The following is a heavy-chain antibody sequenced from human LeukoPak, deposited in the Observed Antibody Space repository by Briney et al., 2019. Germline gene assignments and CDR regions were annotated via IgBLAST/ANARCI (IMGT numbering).Heavy chain of an antibody. CDR3: ARYSWTATTWY. D-gene: IGHD4-17*01. CDR2: IKEDGSEE. CDR1: GFTFSSYW. V-gene: IGHV3-7*01. J-gene: IGHJ4*02. Sequence: GRSLRLSCAASGFTFSSYWMSWVRQAPGKGLEWVANIKEDGSEEYYVDSVEGRFAVSRDNAKNSLYLQMNSLRDEDTAVYYCARYSWTATTWYWGQGTLVTVSS.